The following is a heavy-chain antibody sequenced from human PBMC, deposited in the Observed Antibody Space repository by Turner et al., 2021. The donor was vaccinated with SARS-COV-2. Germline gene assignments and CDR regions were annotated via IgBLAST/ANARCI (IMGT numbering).Heavy chain of an antibody. CDR2: INPNSGGT. J-gene: IGHJ6*02. Sequence: QVQLVQAGAEVTKPGASVKVSCKTSGYTCTGYYMHWVRQAPGQGLEWMGWINPNSGGTNYAQKFQGRVTMTRDTSISTAYLELSRLRSDDTAVYYCARGASVTPDRYYYYYFGMDVWGQGTTVTVSS. V-gene: IGHV1-2*02. CDR3: ARGASVTPDRYYYYYFGMDV. CDR1: GYTCTGYY. D-gene: IGHD4-17*01.